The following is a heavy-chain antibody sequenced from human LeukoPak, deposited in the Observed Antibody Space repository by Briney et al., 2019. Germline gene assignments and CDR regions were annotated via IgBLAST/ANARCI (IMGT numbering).Heavy chain of an antibody. Sequence: ASVKVSCKASGYTFTGYYMHWVRQAPGQGLEWMGWINPNSGGTNYAQKFQGRVTMTRDTSISTAYMELSRLRSDGTAVYYCARDWRSYGGNGGYWGQGTLVTVSS. CDR1: GYTFTGYY. V-gene: IGHV1-2*02. CDR2: INPNSGGT. J-gene: IGHJ4*02. CDR3: ARDWRSYGGNGGY. D-gene: IGHD4-23*01.